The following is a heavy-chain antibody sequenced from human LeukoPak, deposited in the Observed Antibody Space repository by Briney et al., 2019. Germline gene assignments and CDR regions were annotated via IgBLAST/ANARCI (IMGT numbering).Heavy chain of an antibody. CDR3: ARSRYYFDY. CDR2: ISWNSGSI. CDR1: GFTFDDYA. J-gene: IGHJ4*02. V-gene: IGHV3-9*01. Sequence: GGSLRLSCAASGFTFDDYAMHWVRQAPGKGLEWVSGISWNSGSIGYADSVKGRFTISRDNAKNSLYLQMNSLRAEDTAVYYCARSRYYFDYWGQGTLVTVSS.